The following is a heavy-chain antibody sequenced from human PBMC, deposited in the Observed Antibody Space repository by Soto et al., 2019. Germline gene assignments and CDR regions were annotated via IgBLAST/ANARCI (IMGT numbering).Heavy chain of an antibody. J-gene: IGHJ5*02. CDR3: ARTLYDILTGSVYNWFDP. CDR2: IYSGGTT. Sequence: GGSLRLSCAASGFSVSSSYMSWVRQTPWKGLEWVSVIYSGGTTYYADSVKGRFTISRDDSRNTLFLQMNSLRSEDTALYYCARTLYDILTGSVYNWFDPWGQGTLVTVSS. CDR1: GFSVSSSY. D-gene: IGHD3-9*01. V-gene: IGHV3-66*01.